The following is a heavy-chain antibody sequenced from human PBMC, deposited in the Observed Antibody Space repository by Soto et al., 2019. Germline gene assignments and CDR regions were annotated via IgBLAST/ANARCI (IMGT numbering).Heavy chain of an antibody. CDR2: ISSSGSTI. D-gene: IGHD3-22*01. CDR3: ARSYYYDSSGYSLSAFDI. J-gene: IGHJ3*02. Sequence: GGSLRLSCAASGFTFSSYEMNWVRQAPGKGLEWVSYISSSGSTIYYADSVKGRFTISRDNAKNSLYLQMNSLRAEDTAVYYCARSYYYDSSGYSLSAFDIWGQGTMVTVSS. CDR1: GFTFSSYE. V-gene: IGHV3-48*03.